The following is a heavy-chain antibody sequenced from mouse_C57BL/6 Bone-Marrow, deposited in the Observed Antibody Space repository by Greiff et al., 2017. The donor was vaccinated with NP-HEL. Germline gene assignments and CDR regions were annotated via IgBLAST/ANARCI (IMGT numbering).Heavy chain of an antibody. CDR2: IYPGSGNT. CDR3: AHYYGSSYDAMDY. D-gene: IGHD1-1*01. CDR1: GYTFTDYY. J-gene: IGHJ4*01. Sequence: QVQLQQSGAELVRPGASVKLSCKASGYTFTDYYINWVKQRPGQGLEWIARIYPGSGNTYYNEKFKGKATLTAEKSSSTAYMQLSSLTSEDSAVYFCAHYYGSSYDAMDYWGQGTSVTVSS. V-gene: IGHV1-76*01.